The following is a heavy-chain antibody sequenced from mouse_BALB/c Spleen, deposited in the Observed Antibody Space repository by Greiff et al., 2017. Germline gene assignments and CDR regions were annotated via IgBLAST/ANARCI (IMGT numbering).Heavy chain of an antibody. Sequence: EVQLVESGGGLVQPKGSLKLSCAASGFTFNTYAMNWVRQAPGKGLEWVARIRSKSNNYATYYADSLKDRFTISRDDSQSMLYLQMNNLKTEDTAMYYCVRQGLRGFAYWGQGTLVTVSA. CDR1: GFTFNTYA. J-gene: IGHJ3*01. V-gene: IGHV10-1*02. CDR2: IRSKSNNYAT. CDR3: VRQGLRGFAY. D-gene: IGHD2-4*01.